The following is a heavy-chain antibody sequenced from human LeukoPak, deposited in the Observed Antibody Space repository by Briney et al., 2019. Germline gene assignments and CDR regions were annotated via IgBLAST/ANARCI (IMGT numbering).Heavy chain of an antibody. Sequence: GGSLRLSCAASGFTFSSYWMYLVRQAPGKGLVWVSHINDDGSSTTYADSVKGRFTISRDIAKNTLYLQMNSLRAEDTAVYCCARVRRIDFYYYYGMDVWGQGTTVTVSS. CDR3: ARVRRIDFYYYYGMDV. D-gene: IGHD3-3*02. CDR1: GFTFSSYW. V-gene: IGHV3-74*01. J-gene: IGHJ6*02. CDR2: INDDGSST.